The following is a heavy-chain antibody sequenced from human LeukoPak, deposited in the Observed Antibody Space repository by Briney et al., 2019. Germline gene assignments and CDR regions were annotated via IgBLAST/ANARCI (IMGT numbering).Heavy chain of an antibody. J-gene: IGHJ5*02. CDR2: VHYSGST. V-gene: IGHV4-61*01. CDR1: GGSISSGSYY. D-gene: IGHD1-14*01. Sequence: ASETLSLTCTVSGGSISSGSYYWSWIRQPPGKGLEWIGFVHYSGSTHYNPSLKSRVTISVDTSKNQVSLKLSSVTAADTAVYYCARAEMGWFDPWGQGTLVTVSS. CDR3: ARAEMGWFDP.